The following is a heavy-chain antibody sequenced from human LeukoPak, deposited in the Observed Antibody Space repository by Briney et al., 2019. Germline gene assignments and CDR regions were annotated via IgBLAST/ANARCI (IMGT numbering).Heavy chain of an antibody. J-gene: IGHJ4*02. CDR3: ARSTGTTMFIDY. V-gene: IGHV4-59*01. D-gene: IGHD3-10*02. CDR2: IYYSGST. CDR1: GGSIRSYY. Sequence: SETLSLTCTVSGGSIRSYYWSWIRQPPGKGLEWIGFIYYSGSTDYNPSLKSRVTISIDTSKNQFSLKLSSVTAADTAVYYCARSTGTTMFIDYWGQGTLVTVSS.